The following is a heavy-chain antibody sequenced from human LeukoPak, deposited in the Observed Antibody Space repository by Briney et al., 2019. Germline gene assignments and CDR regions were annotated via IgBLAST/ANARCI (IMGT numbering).Heavy chain of an antibody. V-gene: IGHV3-7*01. J-gene: IGHJ5*02. CDR1: GFTFSSYA. Sequence: GGSLRLSCAASGFTFSSYAMSWVRQAPGKGLEWVANIKQDGSEKNYVDSVKGRFTIFRDNARNSLYLQMNSQRAEDTAVYYCASHSYGYNHWGQGTLVIVSS. CDR2: IKQDGSEK. D-gene: IGHD3-16*01. CDR3: ASHSYGYNH.